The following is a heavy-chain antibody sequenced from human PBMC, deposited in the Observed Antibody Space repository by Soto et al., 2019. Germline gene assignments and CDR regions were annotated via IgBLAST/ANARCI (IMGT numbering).Heavy chain of an antibody. CDR2: ISAYNGNT. D-gene: IGHD4-17*01. CDR3: ARTMVGDYVWFDP. Sequence: ASVKVSCKASGYTFTSYGISWLRQAPGQGLEWMGWISAYNGNTNYAQKLQGRVTMTTDTSTSTAYMELRRLRSDDTAVYYCARTMVGDYVWFDPWGQGTLVTVSS. V-gene: IGHV1-18*01. CDR1: GYTFTSYG. J-gene: IGHJ5*02.